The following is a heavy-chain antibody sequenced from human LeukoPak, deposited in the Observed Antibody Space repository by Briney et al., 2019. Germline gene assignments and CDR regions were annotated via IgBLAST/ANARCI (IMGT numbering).Heavy chain of an antibody. J-gene: IGHJ5*02. CDR2: INHSGST. Sequence: PSETLSLTCTVSGGSISSGDYYWSWIRQPPGKGLEWIGEINHSGSTNYNPSLKSRVTISVDTSKNQFSLKLSSVTAADTAVYYCARESSLAVAGTNWFDPWGQGTLVTVSS. D-gene: IGHD6-19*01. CDR1: GGSISSGDYY. V-gene: IGHV4-39*07. CDR3: ARESSLAVAGTNWFDP.